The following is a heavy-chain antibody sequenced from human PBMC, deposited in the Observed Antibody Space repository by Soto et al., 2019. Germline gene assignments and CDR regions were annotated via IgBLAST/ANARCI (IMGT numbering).Heavy chain of an antibody. CDR2: ISGRGVDT. CDR3: AKDQTDVTLFDY. J-gene: IGHJ4*02. V-gene: IGHV3-23*01. CDR1: GFTFSDHY. D-gene: IGHD2-21*02. Sequence: PGGSLRLSCVASGFTFSDHYMTWIRQAPGKGLEWVSSISGRGVDTLYADSVKGRFTISRDNSRNTLYLQVNSLRAEDTAVYYCAKDQTDVTLFDYWGQGTLVTVSS.